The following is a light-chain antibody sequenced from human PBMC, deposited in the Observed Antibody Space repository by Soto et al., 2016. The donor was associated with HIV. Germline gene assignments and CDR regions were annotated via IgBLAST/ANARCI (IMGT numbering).Light chain of an antibody. CDR3: LQDYDRPYT. Sequence: IQVTQSPSSLSASLGDRVTITCRASQGIKNELGWYQQKPGKAPKLLIYATSSLGGGVPSRFSGSGSGTDFILTISSLQPEDSASYFCLQDYDRPYTFGQGTKLEIK. J-gene: IGKJ2*01. V-gene: IGKV1-6*01. CDR2: ATS. CDR1: QGIKNE.